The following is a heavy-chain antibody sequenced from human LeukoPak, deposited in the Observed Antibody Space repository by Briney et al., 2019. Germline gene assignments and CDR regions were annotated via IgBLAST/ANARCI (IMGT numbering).Heavy chain of an antibody. CDR2: IPSSSSSK. CDR3: AREWGIYGMDV. Sequence: GGSLRLSCAASGFTFGSPWMHWVRQAPGKGLEWVSSIPSSSSSKFYTDSVKGRFTISRDNAKNSLYLQMNSLRVDDTAVYYCAREWGIYGMDVWGQGTTVTVTS. J-gene: IGHJ6*02. V-gene: IGHV3-21*01. CDR1: GFTFGSPW. D-gene: IGHD1-26*01.